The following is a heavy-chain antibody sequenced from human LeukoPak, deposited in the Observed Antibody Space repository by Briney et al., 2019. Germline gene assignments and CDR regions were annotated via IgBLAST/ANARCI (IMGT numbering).Heavy chain of an antibody. CDR1: GYTFTGYY. V-gene: IGHV1-2*02. D-gene: IGHD3-22*01. CDR3: ARGLKSYYYDSSGYLTFDY. J-gene: IGHJ4*02. CDR2: INPNSGGT. Sequence: ASVKVSCKASGYTFTGYYMHWVRQAPGQGLEWMGWINPNSGGTNYAQKFQGRVTMTRDTSISTAYMELSRLRSDDTAVYYRARGLKSYYYDSSGYLTFDYWGQGTLVTVSS.